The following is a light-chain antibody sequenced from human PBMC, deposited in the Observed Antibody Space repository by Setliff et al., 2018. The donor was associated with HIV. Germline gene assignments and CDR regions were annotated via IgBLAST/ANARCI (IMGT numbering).Light chain of an antibody. CDR1: QRVSSNY. J-gene: IGKJ1*01. V-gene: IGKV3-20*01. CDR3: LQYGTSVRA. Sequence: IVLTQSPGTLSLSPGERATLSCRASQRVSSNYLAWYQQKPGQAPRLLVYAASSRATGIPDRFSGSGSGTNFTLTITRLEPEDFAVHCCLQYGTSVRAFGQGTKVDIK. CDR2: AAS.